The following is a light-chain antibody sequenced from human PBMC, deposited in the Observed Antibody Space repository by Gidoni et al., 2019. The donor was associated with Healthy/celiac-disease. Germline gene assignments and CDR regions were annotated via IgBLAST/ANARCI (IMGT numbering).Light chain of an antibody. J-gene: IGKJ3*01. Sequence: EIVLTQSPGTLSLSPGERATLSCRASQSVSSSYLAWYQQKPGQAPRLLIYGASSRATGIPDRFSGSVSGTDFTLTISRLEPEDFAVYYCQQYGSSPTTKFTFGPGTKVDIK. CDR2: GAS. CDR3: QQYGSSPTTKFT. CDR1: QSVSSSY. V-gene: IGKV3-20*01.